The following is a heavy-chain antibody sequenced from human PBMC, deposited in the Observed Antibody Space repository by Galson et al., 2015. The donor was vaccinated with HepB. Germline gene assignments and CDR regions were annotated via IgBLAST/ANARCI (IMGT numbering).Heavy chain of an antibody. CDR3: ARERITIFRVVLPPQGFDP. V-gene: IGHV3-33*01. CDR2: IWYDGSNK. Sequence: SLRLSCAASGFTFSSYGMHWVRQAPGKGLEWVAVIWYDGSNKYYADSVKGRFTISRDNSKNTLYLQMNSLRAEDTAVYYCARERITIFRVVLPPQGFDPWGQGTLVTVSS. CDR1: GFTFSSYG. J-gene: IGHJ5*01. D-gene: IGHD3-3*01.